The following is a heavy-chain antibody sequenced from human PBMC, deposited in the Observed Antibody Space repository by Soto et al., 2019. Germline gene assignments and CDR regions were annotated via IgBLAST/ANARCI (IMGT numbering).Heavy chain of an antibody. CDR3: ARQAKIGDRSQFYFDS. Sequence: GGALRLSCAASGFTFRFYAMHWVRQAPGKGLEWVAVISYNVRNNHYVDSVKGRFTISRDNSQDTLYLQIDSPRPDDTAVYYCARQAKIGDRSQFYFDSWGQGTLVTVSS. CDR1: GFTFRFYA. V-gene: IGHV3-30*04. J-gene: IGHJ4*02. D-gene: IGHD3-16*01. CDR2: ISYNVRNN.